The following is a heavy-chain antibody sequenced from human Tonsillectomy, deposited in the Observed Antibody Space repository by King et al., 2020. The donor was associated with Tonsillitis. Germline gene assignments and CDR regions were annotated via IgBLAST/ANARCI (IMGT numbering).Heavy chain of an antibody. CDR3: ARDWRYSSGWYCDY. J-gene: IGHJ4*02. CDR1: GYTLTSYG. Sequence: GQLVQSGAEVKKPGASVKVSCKASGYTLTSYGISWVRQAPGQGLEWMGWISGYNGNTDYAQKLQGGVTMTTDTSTSTAYMELRSLRSDDTAVYYCARDWRYSSGWYCDYWGQGTLVTVSS. CDR2: ISGYNGNT. V-gene: IGHV1-18*04. D-gene: IGHD6-19*01.